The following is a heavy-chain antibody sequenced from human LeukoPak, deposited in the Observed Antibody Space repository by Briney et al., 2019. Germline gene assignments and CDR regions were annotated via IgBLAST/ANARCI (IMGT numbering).Heavy chain of an antibody. D-gene: IGHD3-22*01. CDR3: AKVPYYYDSSGYYSVDY. CDR1: GFTFDDYA. J-gene: IGHJ4*02. CDR2: ISGDGGST. V-gene: IGHV3-43*02. Sequence: GGSLRLSCAASGFTFDDYAMHCVRQAPGKGLEWVSLISGDGGSTYYADSVKGRFTISRDNSKNSLYLQMNSLRTEDTALYYCAKVPYYYDSSGYYSVDYWGQGTLVTVSS.